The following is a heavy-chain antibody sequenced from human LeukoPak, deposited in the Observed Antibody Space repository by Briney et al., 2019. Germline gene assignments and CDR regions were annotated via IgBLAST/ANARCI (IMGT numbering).Heavy chain of an antibody. J-gene: IGHJ6*02. CDR2: IESDGTRT. Sequence: PGGSLRLSCAASGITLSDYWMYWVRQGPGKGLVHVSRIESDGTRTVYAGSVKGRFTISRDNAKNTMYLQMNSLRAEDTAVYYCVRGGHKLDIETSRYYYGLDVWGQGTTVTVSS. CDR1: GITLSDYW. D-gene: IGHD2-2*03. V-gene: IGHV3-74*03. CDR3: VRGGHKLDIETSRYYYGLDV.